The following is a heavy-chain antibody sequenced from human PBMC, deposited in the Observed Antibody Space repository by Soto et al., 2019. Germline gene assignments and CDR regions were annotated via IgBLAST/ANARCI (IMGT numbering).Heavy chain of an antibody. V-gene: IGHV4-39*01. CDR3: AKQWGGYYYDCSGYPGWFDP. CDR2: IYYSGST. D-gene: IGHD3-22*01. CDR1: GGSISSSSYY. J-gene: IGHJ5*02. Sequence: SLTCTVSGGSISSSSYYWGWIRQPPGKGLEWIGSIYYSGSTYYNPSLKSRVTISVDTSKNQFSLKLSSVTAADTAVYYCAKQWGGYYYDCSGYPGWFDPWGQGTLVTVSS.